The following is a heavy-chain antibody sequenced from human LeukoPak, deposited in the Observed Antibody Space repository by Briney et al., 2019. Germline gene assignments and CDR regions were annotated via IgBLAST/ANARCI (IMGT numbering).Heavy chain of an antibody. CDR3: ARLGSSRYCSSTSCSKDY. V-gene: IGHV4-34*01. J-gene: IGHJ4*02. CDR2: INHIGST. CDR1: GGSFSGYY. Sequence: PSETLSLTCAVYGGSFSGYYWSWIRQPPGKGLEWIGEINHIGSTNYNPSLKSRVTVSVDTSKNQFSLKLSSVTAADTAVYYRARLGSSRYCSSTSCSKDYWGQGTLVTVSS. D-gene: IGHD2-2*01.